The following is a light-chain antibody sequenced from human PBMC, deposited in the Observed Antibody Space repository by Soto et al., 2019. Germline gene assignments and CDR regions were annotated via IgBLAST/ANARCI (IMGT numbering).Light chain of an antibody. CDR3: HQFGSSIPHT. CDR1: QVIGSRY. CDR2: GAS. Sequence: EIVMTQSPGTLSLSPGERATISCRASQVIGSRYLAWYHQKSGQAPRLLIYGASSRATGIPDRFSGSGSGTDFTLPISRLEPEDSGVYYCHQFGSSIPHTFGQGTKLEIK. J-gene: IGKJ2*01. V-gene: IGKV3-20*01.